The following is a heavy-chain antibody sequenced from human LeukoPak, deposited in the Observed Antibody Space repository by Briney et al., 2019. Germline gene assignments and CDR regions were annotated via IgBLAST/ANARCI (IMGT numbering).Heavy chain of an antibody. V-gene: IGHV1-69*13. CDR2: IIPLYATT. J-gene: IGHJ6*03. Sequence: SVKVSCKASGGTFSNFAISWVRQAPGQGLEWMGGIIPLYATTNYAQNFQGRVTVTADESTSTAYMELSSLRSEDTAIYFCATTLWFGESFDYYYYMDVWGKGTTVTVSS. CDR1: GGTFSNFA. CDR3: ATTLWFGESFDYYYYMDV. D-gene: IGHD3-10*01.